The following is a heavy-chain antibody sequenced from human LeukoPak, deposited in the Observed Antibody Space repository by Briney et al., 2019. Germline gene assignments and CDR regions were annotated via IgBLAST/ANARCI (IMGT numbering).Heavy chain of an antibody. J-gene: IGHJ4*02. CDR1: GGSISSGSYY. CDR3: ARTSYYDILTVN. Sequence: SETLSLTCTVSGGSISSGSYYWSWIRQPAGKGLEWIGRIYTSGSTNYNPPLKSRVTISVDTSKNQFSLQLSSVTAADTAVYYCARTSYYDILTVNWGQGTLVTVSS. CDR2: IYTSGST. D-gene: IGHD3-9*01. V-gene: IGHV4-61*02.